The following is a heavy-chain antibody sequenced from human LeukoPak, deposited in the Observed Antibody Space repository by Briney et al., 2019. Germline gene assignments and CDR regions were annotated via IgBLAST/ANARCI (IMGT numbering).Heavy chain of an antibody. D-gene: IGHD3-22*01. V-gene: IGHV3-11*04. Sequence: GGSLRLSCGASGFTLSDYYMRWIRHAPGKGLEWLSYISSCGNTIYYADSVRGSFTISRDNGKNSLYLQMNSLRDEDTAVYYCARSPHYFDNSGYYWGQGPLVTVSS. CDR3: ARSPHYFDNSGYY. CDR1: GFTLSDYY. J-gene: IGHJ4*02. CDR2: ISSCGNTI.